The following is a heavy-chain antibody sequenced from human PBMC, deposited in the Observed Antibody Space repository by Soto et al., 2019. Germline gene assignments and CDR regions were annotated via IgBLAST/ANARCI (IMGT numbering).Heavy chain of an antibody. J-gene: IGHJ4*02. CDR1: GYTFTKFH. D-gene: IGHD3-16*01. CDR2: MDSSGGVT. CDR3: ASDVIGHDNYEPIGYYFDH. V-gene: IGHV1-46*01. Sequence: QVHLIQFGAEVKKPGASVKVSCRASGYTFTKFHIHWVRQAPGQGLEWMGMMDSSGGVTRHAQRFQGRITMTRDTSTSSIYMELRGLTSEDTAVYYRASDVIGHDNYEPIGYYFDHWGPGPLVNVSS.